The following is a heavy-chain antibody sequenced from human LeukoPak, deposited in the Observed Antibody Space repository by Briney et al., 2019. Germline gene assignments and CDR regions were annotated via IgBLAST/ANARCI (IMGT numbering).Heavy chain of an antibody. Sequence: ASVKVSCKASGYTFTSYYMHWVRQAPGQGLEWMGIINPSGGDASYAQKFQGRLTMTRDTSTNTVYMELTSLRSEDTAVYYCAREVMDNLRFDYWGQGTLVTVSS. CDR3: AREVMDNLRFDY. CDR1: GYTFTSYY. D-gene: IGHD1-14*01. CDR2: INPSGGDA. J-gene: IGHJ4*02. V-gene: IGHV1-46*01.